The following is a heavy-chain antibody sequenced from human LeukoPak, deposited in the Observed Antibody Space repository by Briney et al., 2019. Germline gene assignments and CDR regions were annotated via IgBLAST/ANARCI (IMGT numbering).Heavy chain of an antibody. J-gene: IGHJ4*02. V-gene: IGHV4-59*01. D-gene: IGHD4-17*01. CDR3: ARGSGDYILDY. Sequence: SETLSLTCTVSGGSISSYYWSWIWQPPGKGLEWIGYIYYSGSTNYNPSLKSRVTISVDTSKNQFSLKLSSVTAADTAVYYCARGSGDYILDYWGQGTLVTVSS. CDR2: IYYSGST. CDR1: GGSISSYY.